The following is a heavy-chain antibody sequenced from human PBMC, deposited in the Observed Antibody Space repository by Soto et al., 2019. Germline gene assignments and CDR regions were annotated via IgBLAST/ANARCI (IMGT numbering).Heavy chain of an antibody. CDR1: GGSFSADY. CDR2: INHSGST. D-gene: IGHD3-10*01. V-gene: IGHV4-34*01. Sequence: SETLSLTCAVYGGSFSADYWSGIRQPPGKGLEWIGEINHSGSTNYNPSLKSRVTISVDTSKNQFSLKLSSVTAADTAVYYCARVRYYGSGSPRYYYGMDVWGQGTTVT. J-gene: IGHJ6*01. CDR3: ARVRYYGSGSPRYYYGMDV.